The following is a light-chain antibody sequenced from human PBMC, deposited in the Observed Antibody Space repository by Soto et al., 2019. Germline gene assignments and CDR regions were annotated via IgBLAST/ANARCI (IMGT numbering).Light chain of an antibody. CDR1: SSDVGGYNY. Sequence: QSLPAHPASVSCYPGQSITIPCPGTSSDVGGYNYVSWYQQHPGKAPKLMIYEVSNRPSGVSNRFSGSKSGNTASLTISGFQAEDEADYYCSSYTSSNSYVFGTGTKVTVL. CDR3: SSYTSSNSYV. J-gene: IGLJ1*01. CDR2: EVS. V-gene: IGLV2-14*01.